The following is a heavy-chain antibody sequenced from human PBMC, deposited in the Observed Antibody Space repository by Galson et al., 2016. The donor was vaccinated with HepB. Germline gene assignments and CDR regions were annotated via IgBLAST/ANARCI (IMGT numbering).Heavy chain of an antibody. CDR1: GGTFNNYA. D-gene: IGHD4-11*01. CDR2: IIPMLDIA. CDR3: ARGGDYPYWDFDL. Sequence: SVKVSCKASGGTFNNYAISWVRQAPGQGLEWMGRIIPMLDIANYAQKFQGRVTITADKSTSTAYMELSSLRSEDRAVYYCARGGDYPYWDFDLWGRGTLVIVSS. J-gene: IGHJ2*01. V-gene: IGHV1-69*04.